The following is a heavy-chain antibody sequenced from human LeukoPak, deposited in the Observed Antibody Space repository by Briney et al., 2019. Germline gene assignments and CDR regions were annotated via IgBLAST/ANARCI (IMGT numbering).Heavy chain of an antibody. J-gene: IGHJ4*02. CDR3: ARESFFYGDYKFDY. CDR1: GFTFSSYA. V-gene: IGHV3-30*04. CDR2: ISYDGSNK. Sequence: GGSLRLSCAASGFTFSSYAMHWVRQAPGKGLEWVAVISYDGSNKHYADSVKGRFTISRDNSKNTLYLQMNSLRAEDTAVYYCARESFFYGDYKFDYWGQGTLVTVSS. D-gene: IGHD4-17*01.